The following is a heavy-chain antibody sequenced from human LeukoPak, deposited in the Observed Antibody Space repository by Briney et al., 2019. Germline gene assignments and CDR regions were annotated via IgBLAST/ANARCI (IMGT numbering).Heavy chain of an antibody. CDR1: GGSFSGYY. CDR2: INHSGST. J-gene: IGHJ5*02. CDR3: ARSGYYDFWSGYWLSWFDP. D-gene: IGHD3-3*01. V-gene: IGHV4-34*01. Sequence: PSETLSLTCAVYGGSFSGYYWSWIRQPPGKGLEWIGEINHSGSTNYNPSLKSRVTISVDTSKNQFSLKLSSVTAAGTAVYYCARSGYYDFWSGYWLSWFDPWGQGTLVTVSS.